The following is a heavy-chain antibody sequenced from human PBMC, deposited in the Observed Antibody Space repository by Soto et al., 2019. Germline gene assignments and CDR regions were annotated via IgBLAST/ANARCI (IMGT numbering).Heavy chain of an antibody. CDR2: IYYSGST. CDR3: ARSAGYYGSYITMLSIPSCLVS. CDR1: GGSISSGGYY. J-gene: IGHJ1*01. V-gene: IGHV4-31*03. Sequence: PSETLSLTCTVSGGSISSGGYYWSWIRQHPGKGLEWIGYIYYSGSTYYNPSLKSRVTISVDTSKNQFSLKLSSVTAADTAVYYCARSAGYYGSYITMLSIPSCLVSWCKGTLVT. D-gene: IGHD3-10*01.